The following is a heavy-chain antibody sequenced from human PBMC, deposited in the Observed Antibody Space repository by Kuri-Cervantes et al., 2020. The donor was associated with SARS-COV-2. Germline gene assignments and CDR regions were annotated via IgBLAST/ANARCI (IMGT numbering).Heavy chain of an antibody. CDR1: GGTFSSYA. D-gene: IGHD3-22*01. CDR2: IIPIFGTA. V-gene: IGHV1-69*13. CDR3: ALGYWGSGYPRNYYHMDV. Sequence: SVKVSCKASGGTFSSYAISWVRQAPGQGLEWMGGIIPIFGTANYAQKFQGRDAITADESTSTAYMELSSLRSEDTAVYYCALGYWGSGYPRNYYHMDVWGKGTTVTVSS. J-gene: IGHJ6*03.